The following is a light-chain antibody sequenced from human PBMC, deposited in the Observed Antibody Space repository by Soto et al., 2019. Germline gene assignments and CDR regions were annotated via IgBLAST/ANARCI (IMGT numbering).Light chain of an antibody. CDR3: QQSGPSPMST. CDR2: GAS. J-gene: IGKJ2*01. CDR1: QSLSSKF. V-gene: IGKV3-20*01. Sequence: EIVLTQSPGALSLSPGERATLSCRASQSLSSKFLAWYQQKPGQAPRLLIYGASNRATAIPDRFSGSGSGTDFTLTISRPAPGDFAVYYCQQSGPSPMSTFGQRTKLEIK.